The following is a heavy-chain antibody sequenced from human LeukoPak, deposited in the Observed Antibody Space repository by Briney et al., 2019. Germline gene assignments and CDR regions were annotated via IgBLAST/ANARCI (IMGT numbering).Heavy chain of an antibody. Sequence: GGSLRLSCAASGFTFSSYWMSWVRQAPGKGLEWVANIKQDGSEKYYVDSVKGRFTISRDNAKNSLYLQMNSLRAEDTAVYYCARGSYYYDNDYYYYYYMDVWGKGTTVTVSS. J-gene: IGHJ6*03. CDR2: IKQDGSEK. V-gene: IGHV3-7*01. CDR3: ARGSYYYDNDYYYYYYMDV. D-gene: IGHD3-22*01. CDR1: GFTFSSYW.